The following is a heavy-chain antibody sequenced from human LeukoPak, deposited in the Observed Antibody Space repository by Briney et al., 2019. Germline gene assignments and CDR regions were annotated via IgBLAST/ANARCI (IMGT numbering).Heavy chain of an antibody. CDR2: IYYNGRT. V-gene: IGHV4-39*01. J-gene: IGHJ3*02. Sequence: PSETLSLTCTVSGDSINNNNYYWGWIRQPPGKRLEWIGNIYYNGRTYYSPSLKSRGTISVDTSNNQFSLKLSSVTAADTAVYYCARITDRTIFGEIMHGFDIWGQGTPVTVSS. D-gene: IGHD3-3*01. CDR1: GDSINNNNYY. CDR3: ARITDRTIFGEIMHGFDI.